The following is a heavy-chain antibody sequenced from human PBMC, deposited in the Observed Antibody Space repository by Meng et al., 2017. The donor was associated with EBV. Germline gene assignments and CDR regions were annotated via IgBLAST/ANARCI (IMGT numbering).Heavy chain of an antibody. Sequence: QLVQAGPGVKKPGASLKGTCTASGDTVTSYNMHWVRQAPGQGLEWMGIINPSGGSTSYAQKFQGRVTMTRDTSTSTVYMELSSLRSEDTAVYYCARNGIAAWGWFDPWGQGTLVTVSS. CDR1: GDTVTSYN. CDR3: ARNGIAAWGWFDP. D-gene: IGHD6-13*01. J-gene: IGHJ5*02. CDR2: INPSGGST. V-gene: IGHV1-46*01.